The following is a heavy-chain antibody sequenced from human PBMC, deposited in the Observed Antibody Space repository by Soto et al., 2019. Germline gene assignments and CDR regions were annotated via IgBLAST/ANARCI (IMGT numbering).Heavy chain of an antibody. CDR1: GFTFRNYA. D-gene: IGHD3-10*01. Sequence: DVQLLDSGGGLVQPGGSLRLSCAASGFTFRNYAMSWVRQAPGQGLEWISSISSSGDTTYYADSVQGRFTISRDNSQNTVYLQMNSLRAGDTAVYYFAKRNLITLFLLDYWGQGTLVTVSS. J-gene: IGHJ4*02. V-gene: IGHV3-23*01. CDR3: AKRNLITLFLLDY. CDR2: ISSSGDTT.